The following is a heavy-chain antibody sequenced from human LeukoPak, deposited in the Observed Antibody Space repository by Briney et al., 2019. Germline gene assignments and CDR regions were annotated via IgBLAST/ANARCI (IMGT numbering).Heavy chain of an antibody. D-gene: IGHD2-15*01. CDR3: AKGLQVAEPPDY. Sequence: GRALRLSCAASGFSFSNYVMYWVRQAPRKGLEWVAVISYDGDNKYYADSVKGRFTISRDNSKNTLYLQMSSLRGEDTAVYYCAKGLQVAEPPDYWGQGILVTVSS. CDR1: GFSFSNYV. J-gene: IGHJ4*02. CDR2: ISYDGDNK. V-gene: IGHV3-30*18.